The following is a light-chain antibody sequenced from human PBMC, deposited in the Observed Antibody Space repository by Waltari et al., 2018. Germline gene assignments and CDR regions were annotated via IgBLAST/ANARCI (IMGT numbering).Light chain of an antibody. V-gene: IGKV1-5*03. CDR1: QTVTNW. CDR3: QQYHTYPYT. Sequence: DIQMTQSPSTLSASIGDTVTITCRASQTVTNWLAWYQQKPGQAPKVRIYMASTLDSGVPSRFSGSGYGTHFTLTITSLQPDDVAAYHCQQYHTYPYTFGQGTKLEIK. CDR2: MAS. J-gene: IGKJ2*01.